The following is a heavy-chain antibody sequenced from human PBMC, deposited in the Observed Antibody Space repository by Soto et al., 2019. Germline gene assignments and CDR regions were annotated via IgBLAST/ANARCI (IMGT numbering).Heavy chain of an antibody. CDR3: ARAHGDFWRGVGY. D-gene: IGHD3-3*01. V-gene: IGHV1-69*06. CDR2: IIPIFGTA. Sequence: GASVKVSCKASGGTFSSYGISWVRQAPGQGLEWMGGIIPIFGTANYAQRFQDRVTITADTSTSTAYMELSSLRSDDTAVYYCARAHGDFWRGVGYWGQGTLVTVSS. CDR1: GGTFSSYG. J-gene: IGHJ4*02.